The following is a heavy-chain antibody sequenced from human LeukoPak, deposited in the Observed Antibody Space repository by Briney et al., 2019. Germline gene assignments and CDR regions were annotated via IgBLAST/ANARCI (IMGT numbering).Heavy chain of an antibody. Sequence: GASVKVSCKASGYTFTSYYMHWVRQAPGQGLEWMGIINPSGGSTSYAQKFQGRVTMTRDTSTSTVYMELSSLGSEDTAVYYCAREAGSYLLDPWGQGTLVTVYS. CDR2: INPSGGST. CDR1: GYTFTSYY. D-gene: IGHD3-10*01. V-gene: IGHV1-46*01. J-gene: IGHJ5*02. CDR3: AREAGSYLLDP.